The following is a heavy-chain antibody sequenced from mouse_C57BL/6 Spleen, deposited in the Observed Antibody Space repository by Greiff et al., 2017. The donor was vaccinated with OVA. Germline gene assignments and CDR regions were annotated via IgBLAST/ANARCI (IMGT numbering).Heavy chain of an antibody. D-gene: IGHD2-1*01. V-gene: IGHV1-82*01. J-gene: IGHJ4*01. CDR2: IYPGDGDT. CDR1: GYAFSSSW. Sequence: QVQLQQSGPELVKPGASVKISCKASGYAFSSSWMNWVKQRPGKGLEWIGRIYPGDGDTNYNGKFKGKATLTADKSSSTAYMQLSSLTSEDSAVYFCARSGEIYYGNYERNYAMDYWGQGTSVTVSS. CDR3: ARSGEIYYGNYERNYAMDY.